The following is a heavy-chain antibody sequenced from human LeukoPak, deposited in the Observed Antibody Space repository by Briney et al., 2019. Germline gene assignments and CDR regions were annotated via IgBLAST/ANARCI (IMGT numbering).Heavy chain of an antibody. D-gene: IGHD5-24*01. CDR3: ARLYLPATRFDY. Sequence: APVKVSCKAFGYTFTSNYMHWVRQAPGQGPEWMGVISPSGGSTTYAQKFQGRVTLTRDMSTSTDYLELSSLRSEDTAVYYCARLYLPATRFDYWGQGTLVTVSS. V-gene: IGHV1-46*01. J-gene: IGHJ4*02. CDR2: ISPSGGST. CDR1: GYTFTSNY.